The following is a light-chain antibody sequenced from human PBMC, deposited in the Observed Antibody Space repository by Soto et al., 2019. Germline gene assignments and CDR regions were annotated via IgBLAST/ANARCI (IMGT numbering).Light chain of an antibody. CDR2: DAS. CDR1: QTINTW. V-gene: IGKV1-5*01. J-gene: IGKJ4*01. CDR3: QQYHSFSPEGLT. Sequence: DIQMTQSPSTLSASVGERVTITCRASQTINTWLAWYQHKPGKAPKLLIYDASTLQTGVPSRFSGYSSGTEFTRTISSLQPDDLATYFCQQYHSFSPEGLTFGGGTKVEL.